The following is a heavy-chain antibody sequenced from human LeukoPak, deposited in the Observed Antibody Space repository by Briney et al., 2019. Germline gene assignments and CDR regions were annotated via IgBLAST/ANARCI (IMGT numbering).Heavy chain of an antibody. V-gene: IGHV4-39*07. CDR2: IYYSGST. CDR1: GGSISSSSYY. CDR3: ARGPRGFGEFYYFDY. J-gene: IGHJ4*02. Sequence: SETLSLTCTVSGGSISSSSYYWGWIRQPPGKGLEWIGSIYYSGSTYYNPSLKSRVTISVDTSKNQFSLKLSSVTAADTAVYYCARGPRGFGEFYYFDYWGQGTLVTVSS. D-gene: IGHD3-10*01.